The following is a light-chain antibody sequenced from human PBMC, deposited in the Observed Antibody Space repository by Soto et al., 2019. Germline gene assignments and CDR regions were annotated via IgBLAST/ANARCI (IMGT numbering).Light chain of an antibody. Sequence: EIVLTQSPGTLSLSPGERATLSCRASQSVTSNYLACYQQKPGQAPRLLIYGASSRATGLPDRFSGSGSGTDFSLTISRLEPEVLAEYYCLQHSNSQRTFGQGTSLEI. CDR3: LQHSNSQRT. V-gene: IGKV3-20*01. CDR1: QSVTSNY. CDR2: GAS. J-gene: IGKJ1*01.